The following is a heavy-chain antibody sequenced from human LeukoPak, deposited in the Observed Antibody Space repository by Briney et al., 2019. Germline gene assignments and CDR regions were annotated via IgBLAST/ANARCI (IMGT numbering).Heavy chain of an antibody. CDR1: GGTFSSYA. Sequence: SVKVSCKASGGTFSSYAISWVRQAPGQGLEWMGRIIPMIDLTNYVQRFQGRVTINADKSTSTVYMELSSLRSEDTAIYYCASGAQSHSYDYLDYWGQGTLVTVSS. CDR2: IIPMIDLT. CDR3: ASGAQSHSYDYLDY. J-gene: IGHJ4*02. V-gene: IGHV1-69*04. D-gene: IGHD5-18*01.